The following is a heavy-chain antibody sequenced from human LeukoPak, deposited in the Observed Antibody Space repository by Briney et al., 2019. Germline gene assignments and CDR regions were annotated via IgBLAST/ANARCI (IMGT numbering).Heavy chain of an antibody. D-gene: IGHD5-24*01. Sequence: SQTLSLTCTVSGGSISSGSYYWSWIRQPAGKGLEWIGRIYTSGSTYYNPSLKSRVTISVDTAKNQFSLNLSSVTAADTAVYYCARLSLQRSLDYWGQGTLVTVSS. J-gene: IGHJ4*02. CDR2: IYTSGST. V-gene: IGHV4-61*02. CDR1: GGSISSGSYY. CDR3: ARLSLQRSLDY.